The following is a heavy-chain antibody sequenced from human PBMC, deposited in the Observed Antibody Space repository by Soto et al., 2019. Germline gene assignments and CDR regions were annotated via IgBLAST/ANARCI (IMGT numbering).Heavy chain of an antibody. Sequence: ASVKVSCKASGYTFTSYGISWVRQAPGQGLEWMGWINPYNGNTNYAQKLQGRVTMTTDTSTSTAYMELRSLRSDDTAVYYCATDPVGGNWFDPWGQGTQVTVPQ. D-gene: IGHD1-26*01. CDR2: INPYNGNT. CDR1: GYTFTSYG. V-gene: IGHV1-18*01. J-gene: IGHJ5*02. CDR3: ATDPVGGNWFDP.